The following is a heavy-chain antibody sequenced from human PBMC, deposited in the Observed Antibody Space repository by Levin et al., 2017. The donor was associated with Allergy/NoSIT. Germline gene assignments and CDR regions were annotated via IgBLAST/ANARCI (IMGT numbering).Heavy chain of an antibody. D-gene: IGHD3-9*01. CDR3: ARVGYFDWLLYFDY. CDR1: GFTFSSYW. CDR2: INSDGSST. J-gene: IGHJ4*02. V-gene: IGHV3-74*01. Sequence: PGGSLRLSCAASGFTFSSYWMHWVRQAPGKGLVWVSRINSDGSSTSYADSVKGRFTISRDNAKNTLYLQMNSLRAEDTAVYYCARVGYFDWLLYFDYWGQGTLVTVSS.